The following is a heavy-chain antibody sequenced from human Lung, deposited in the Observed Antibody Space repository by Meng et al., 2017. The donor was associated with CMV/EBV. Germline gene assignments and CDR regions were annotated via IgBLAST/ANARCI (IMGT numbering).Heavy chain of an antibody. CDR1: GFTFSSYG. J-gene: IGHJ6*02. V-gene: IGHV3-33*06. D-gene: IGHD2-2*01. CDR2: IWYDGSNR. Sequence: GGSLRLXXAASGFTFSSYGMHWVRQAPGKGLEWVAVIWYDGSNRYYADSVKGRFTISRDNSKNTLYLQMNSLRAEDTAVYYCAKDMGYCSSTSCSDYYYYVMDVWGQGXTVTVSS. CDR3: AKDMGYCSSTSCSDYYYYVMDV.